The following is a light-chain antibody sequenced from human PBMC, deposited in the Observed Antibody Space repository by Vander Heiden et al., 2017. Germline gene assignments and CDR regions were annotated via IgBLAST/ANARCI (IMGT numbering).Light chain of an antibody. CDR2: RDS. Sequence: SYELTQPLSVSVALGQTARITCGGNNIGSKNVHWYQQSPGQAPVLVIYRDSNRPSGIPERFSGSNAGNTATLTISRAQAGDEADYYCQVWDTRTVVFGGGTKLTVL. V-gene: IGLV3-9*01. J-gene: IGLJ2*01. CDR3: QVWDTRTVV. CDR1: NIGSKN.